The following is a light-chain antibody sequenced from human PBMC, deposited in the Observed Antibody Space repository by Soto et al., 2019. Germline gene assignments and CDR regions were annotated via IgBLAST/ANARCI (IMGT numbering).Light chain of an antibody. CDR1: SSDIGAYNF. V-gene: IGLV2-14*03. J-gene: IGLJ2*01. CDR3: TSWTTSTTMI. Sequence: QSVLTQPASVSGSPGQSITISCTATSSDIGAYNFVSWYQQHPGKAPKLMLYDVNIRPSGVSNRFSGSKSGNTASLTISGLQAEDEADYYCTSWTTSTTMIFGGGTKVTVL. CDR2: DVN.